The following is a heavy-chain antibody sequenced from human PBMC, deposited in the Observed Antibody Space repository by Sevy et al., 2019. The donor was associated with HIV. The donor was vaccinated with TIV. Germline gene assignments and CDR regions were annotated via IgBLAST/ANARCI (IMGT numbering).Heavy chain of an antibody. CDR2: ISFDENIE. CDR3: ARDRYCSTSRCYNWIDP. Sequence: GGSLRLSCAASGFAFNTFVMHWVRRAPGKGLEWVASISFDENIEYYADSVKGRFTISRDNSKNMLYLQMNSLRAEDTAMYYCARDRYCSTSRCYNWIDPWGQGTLVTVSS. D-gene: IGHD2-2*01. V-gene: IGHV3-33*01. CDR1: GFAFNTFV. J-gene: IGHJ5*02.